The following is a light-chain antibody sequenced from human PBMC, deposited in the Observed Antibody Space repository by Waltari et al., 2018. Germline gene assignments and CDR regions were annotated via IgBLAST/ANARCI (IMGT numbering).Light chain of an antibody. CDR2: GRN. J-gene: IGLJ1*01. CDR1: SLRRTY. Sequence: SSELTQDPAVSVALGQTVRITCQADSLRRTYASWYQQKSGQAPILVIYGRNNRPSGIPDRFSGSSSGNSASLTITGAQAEDEADYYCNSRDSSGSHYVFGAGTKVTVL. CDR3: NSRDSSGSHYV. V-gene: IGLV3-19*01.